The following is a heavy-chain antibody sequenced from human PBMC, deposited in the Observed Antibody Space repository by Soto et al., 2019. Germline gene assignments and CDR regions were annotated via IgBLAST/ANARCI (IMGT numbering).Heavy chain of an antibody. CDR2: IDNAGTDS. CDR1: GFTLSGRS. J-gene: IGHJ6*04. D-gene: IGHD3-10*01. V-gene: IGHV3-74*01. Sequence: EVQLVDSGGGLVQPGGSLRLSCAASGFTLSGRSMHWVRQAPGKGLVWVSGIDNAGTDSTYADSVKGRFTSSRDNAKNMLYLQMHSLRVEDTAVCYCARGWFGPDVWGKGTTVTVSS. CDR3: ARGWFGPDV.